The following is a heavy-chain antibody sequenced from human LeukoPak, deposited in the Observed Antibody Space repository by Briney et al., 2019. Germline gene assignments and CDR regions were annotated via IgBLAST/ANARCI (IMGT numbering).Heavy chain of an antibody. CDR2: IIPIFGIA. V-gene: IGHV1-69*04. J-gene: IGHJ4*02. D-gene: IGHD3-22*01. Sequence: SVKVSCKASGGTLSSYAISWVRQAPGQGLEWMGRIIPIFGIANYAQKFQGRVTITADKSTSTAYMELSSLRSEDTAVYYCARERHYYDSSGYYLFDYWGQGTLVTVSS. CDR3: ARERHYYDSSGYYLFDY. CDR1: GGTLSSYA.